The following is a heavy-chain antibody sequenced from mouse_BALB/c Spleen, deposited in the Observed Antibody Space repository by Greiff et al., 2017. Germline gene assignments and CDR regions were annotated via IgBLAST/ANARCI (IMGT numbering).Heavy chain of an antibody. D-gene: IGHD4-1*01. CDR2: ISDGGSYT. V-gene: IGHV5-4*02. J-gene: IGHJ3*01. CDR3: ARDGELTGTFAY. Sequence: EVKLMESGGGLVKPGGSLKLSCAASGFTFSDYYMYWVRQTPEKRLEWVATISDGGSYTYYPDSVKGRFTISRDNAKNNLYLQMSSLKSEDTAMYYCARDGELTGTFAYWGQGTLVTVSA. CDR1: GFTFSDYY.